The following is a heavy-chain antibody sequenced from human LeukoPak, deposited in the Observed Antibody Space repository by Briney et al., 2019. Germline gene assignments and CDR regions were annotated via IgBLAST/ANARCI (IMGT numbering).Heavy chain of an antibody. CDR2: IYYSGST. J-gene: IGHJ6*02. CDR1: GGSISSYY. D-gene: IGHD7-27*01. CDR3: ARDPSKLGNYGMDV. Sequence: PSETLSLTCTVSGGSISSYYWSWIRQPPGKGLEWIGYIYYSGSTNYNPSLKSRVTISVDTSKNQFSLKLSSVTAADTAVYYCARDPSKLGNYGMDVWGQGTTVTVSS. V-gene: IGHV4-59*01.